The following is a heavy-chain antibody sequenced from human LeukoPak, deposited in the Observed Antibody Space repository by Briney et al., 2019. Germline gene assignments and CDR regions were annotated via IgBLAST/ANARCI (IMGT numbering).Heavy chain of an antibody. D-gene: IGHD2-15*01. V-gene: IGHV4-61*09. CDR2: IYTSGST. CDR1: GYSTSSGYY. J-gene: IGHJ4*02. Sequence: SETLSLTCSVSGYSTSSGYYWGWIRQPAGKGLEWIGHIYTSGSTTYNPSLKSRVTTSVDTSKNQFSLKVSSVTAADTAVYYCARGQCSGSCYSDYWGQGILVTVSS. CDR3: ARGQCSGSCYSDY.